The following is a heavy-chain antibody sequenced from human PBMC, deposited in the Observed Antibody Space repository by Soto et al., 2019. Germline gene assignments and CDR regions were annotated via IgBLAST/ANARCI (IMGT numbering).Heavy chain of an antibody. D-gene: IGHD3-16*02. CDR3: ARDGLLFSGPYRPSRFDY. J-gene: IGHJ4*01. Sequence: ASVKVSCKASGYTFTSYDINWVRQATGQGLEWMGWMNPNSGNTGYAQKFQGRVTMTRNTSISTAYMELSSLRSEDTAVYYCARDGLLFSGPYRPSRFDYWGLGTLVTVSS. V-gene: IGHV1-8*01. CDR2: MNPNSGNT. CDR1: GYTFTSYD.